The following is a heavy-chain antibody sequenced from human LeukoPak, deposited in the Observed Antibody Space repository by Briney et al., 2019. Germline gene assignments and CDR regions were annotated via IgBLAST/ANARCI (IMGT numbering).Heavy chain of an antibody. D-gene: IGHD4-17*01. CDR3: AKDCAYAEHAFDS. V-gene: IGHV3-23*01. CDR2: ISRSGGST. CDR1: GFTFSSSA. J-gene: IGHJ4*02. Sequence: GGSLRLSCAASGFTFSSSAMSWVRQAPGKGLEWVASISRSGGSTYYADSVRGRFTVSRDNSKNTLSLQMNSLRAEDTAVYHCAKDCAYAEHAFDSWGQGTLVTVSS.